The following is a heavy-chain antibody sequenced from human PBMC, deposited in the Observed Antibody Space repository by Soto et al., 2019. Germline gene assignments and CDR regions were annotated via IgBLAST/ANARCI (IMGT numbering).Heavy chain of an antibody. D-gene: IGHD2-21*01. CDR2: IKQDGSEK. Sequence: EVQLVESGGGLVQPGGSLRLSCAASGFTVSSYWMSWVRQAPGKGLEWVANIKQDGSEKYYVDSVKGRFTISRDNAKNSLYLQMNSLRAEDTAVYYCARDYSGYWGQGPLVTVSS. CDR3: ARDYSGY. V-gene: IGHV3-7*01. J-gene: IGHJ4*02. CDR1: GFTVSSYW.